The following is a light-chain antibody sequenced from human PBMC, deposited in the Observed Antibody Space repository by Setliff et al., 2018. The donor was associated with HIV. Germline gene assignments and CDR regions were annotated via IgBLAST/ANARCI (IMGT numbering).Light chain of an antibody. CDR1: SSDVGGYKY. Sequence: QSALTQPASVSGSPGQSITISCTGSSSDVGGYKYVSWYQQHPGKAPKLMIYAVSNRPSGVSNRFSGSKSGNTASLTISGLQAEDEADYYCSSYTSSTPLYVFGTGTKVTV. CDR3: SSYTSSTPLYV. J-gene: IGLJ1*01. CDR2: AVS. V-gene: IGLV2-14*03.